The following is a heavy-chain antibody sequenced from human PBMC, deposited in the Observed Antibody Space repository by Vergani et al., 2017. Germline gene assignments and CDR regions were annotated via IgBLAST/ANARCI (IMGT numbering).Heavy chain of an antibody. V-gene: IGHV3-48*03. CDR2: ISSSGSTI. D-gene: IGHD3-9*01. J-gene: IGHJ4*02. CDR1: GFTFSSYE. CDR3: GRDPYNYDILTGYYSLPDYFDY. Sequence: EVQLVESGGGLVQPGGSLRLSCAASGFTFSSYEMNWVRQAPGKGLGWVSYISSSGSTIYYADSVKGRFTISRDNAKNSLYLQMNSLRAEDTAVYYCGRDPYNYDILTGYYSLPDYFDYWGQGTLVTVSS.